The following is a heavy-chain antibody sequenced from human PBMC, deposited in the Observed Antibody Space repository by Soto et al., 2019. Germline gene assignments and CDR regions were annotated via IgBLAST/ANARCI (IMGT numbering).Heavy chain of an antibody. CDR1: GYTFIGYY. CDR2: INPNSGAT. Sequence: ASVKVSCKASGYTFIGYYIHWVRQAPGQGLEWMGWINPNSGATNYAQKFQGWVTMTRGTSISTAYMELSRLRPDDTAVYYCARASKSKNPDFEYWCQGTLVTVSS. CDR3: ARASKSKNPDFEY. J-gene: IGHJ4*02. V-gene: IGHV1-2*04.